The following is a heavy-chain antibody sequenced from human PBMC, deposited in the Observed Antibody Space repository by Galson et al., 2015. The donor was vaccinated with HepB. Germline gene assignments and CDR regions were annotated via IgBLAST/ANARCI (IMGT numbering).Heavy chain of an antibody. CDR3: AKDSGIAARRTGPFDD. D-gene: IGHD6-6*01. CDR2: ISGSGGST. J-gene: IGHJ4*02. CDR1: GFTFSSYA. Sequence: SLRLSCAASGFTFSSYAMSWVRQAPGKGLEWVSAISGSGGSTYYPDSVKGRFTISRDNSKNTLYLQMNSLRAEDTAVYYCAKDSGIAARRTGPFDDWGQGTLVTVSS. V-gene: IGHV3-23*01.